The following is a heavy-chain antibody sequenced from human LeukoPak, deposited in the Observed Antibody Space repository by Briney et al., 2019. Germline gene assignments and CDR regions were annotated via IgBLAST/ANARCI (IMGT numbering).Heavy chain of an antibody. CDR3: ARLGAVYRSGDC. CDR1: GSRFSTYW. D-gene: IGHD3-10*01. Sequence: GESLKISCLGSGSRFSTYWIAWARQVPGKGLEWMGVIYLGESDTTNSPSFQGQVSISADKSINTAYLQWSSLKASDTAVYYCARLGAVYRSGDCWGQGTVVSVFS. J-gene: IGHJ4*02. V-gene: IGHV5-51*01. CDR2: IYLGESDT.